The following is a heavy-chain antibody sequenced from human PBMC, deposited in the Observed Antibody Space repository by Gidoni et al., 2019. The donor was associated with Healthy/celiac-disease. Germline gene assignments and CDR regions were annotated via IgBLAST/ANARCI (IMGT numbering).Heavy chain of an antibody. J-gene: IGHJ6*02. CDR3: ARHHTAMAIYYYYYGMDV. CDR2: IKQDGSEK. Sequence: EVQLVESGGGLVQPGGSLRLSCAASGFTFSSYWMSWVRQAPGKGLEWVANIKQDGSEKYYVDSVKGRFTISRDNAKNSLYLQMNSLRAEDTAVYYCARHHTAMAIYYYYYGMDVWGQGTTVTVSS. D-gene: IGHD5-18*01. V-gene: IGHV3-7*01. CDR1: GFTFSSYW.